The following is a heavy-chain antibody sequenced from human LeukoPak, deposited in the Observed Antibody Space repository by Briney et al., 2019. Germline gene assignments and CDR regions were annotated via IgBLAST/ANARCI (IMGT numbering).Heavy chain of an antibody. CDR3: ARGFGYCSGGSCYAEYYFDY. CDR2: IYYSGST. CDR1: GGSISSYY. Sequence: PSETLSLTCTVSGGSISSYYWSWIRQPPGKGLEWIGYIYYSGSTNYNPSLKSRVTISVDTSTNQFSLKLSSVTAADTAVYYCARGFGYCSGGSCYAEYYFDYWGQGTLVTVSS. J-gene: IGHJ4*02. D-gene: IGHD2-15*01. V-gene: IGHV4-59*01.